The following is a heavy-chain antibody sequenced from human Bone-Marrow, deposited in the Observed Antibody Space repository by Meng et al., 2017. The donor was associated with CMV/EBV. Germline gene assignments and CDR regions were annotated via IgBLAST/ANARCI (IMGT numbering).Heavy chain of an antibody. V-gene: IGHV4-59*01. CDR1: GGSISSYY. D-gene: IGHD3-16*01. CDR3: ARDLTFRGFDP. Sequence: SETLSLTCTVSGGSISSYYWSWIRQPPGKGLEWIGYIYYSGSTNYNPSLKSRVTISVDTSKNQFSLKLSSVTAADTAVYYCARDLTFRGFDPCGPGTLVTVSS. CDR2: IYYSGST. J-gene: IGHJ5*02.